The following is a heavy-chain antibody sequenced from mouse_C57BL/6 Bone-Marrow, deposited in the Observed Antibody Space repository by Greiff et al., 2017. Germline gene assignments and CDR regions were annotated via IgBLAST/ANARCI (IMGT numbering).Heavy chain of an antibody. CDR1: GYAFTNYL. CDR3: ARGGLYYFDY. Sequence: VQLVESGAELVRPGTSVKVSCKASGYAFTNYLIEWVKQRPGQGLEWIGVINPGSGGTNYNEKFKGKATLTADKSSSTAYMQLSSLTSEDSAVYFCARGGLYYFDYWGQGTTLTVSS. V-gene: IGHV1-54*01. CDR2: INPGSGGT. J-gene: IGHJ2*01. D-gene: IGHD3-1*01.